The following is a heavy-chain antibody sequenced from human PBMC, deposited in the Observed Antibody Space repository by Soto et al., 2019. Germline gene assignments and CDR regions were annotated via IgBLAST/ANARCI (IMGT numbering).Heavy chain of an antibody. Sequence: QVQLVQSGAEVKKPGSSVKVSCKASGGTFNSYAISWVRQAPGQGLEWMGGIIPIFGTAKYAQKFQGRVTITAEESTSTAYMELSSLRSEDTAVYYCARPMRYYYDSSGQSAWFDPWGQGTLVTVSS. CDR1: GGTFNSYA. D-gene: IGHD3-22*01. V-gene: IGHV1-69*12. CDR2: IIPIFGTA. J-gene: IGHJ5*02. CDR3: ARPMRYYYDSSGQSAWFDP.